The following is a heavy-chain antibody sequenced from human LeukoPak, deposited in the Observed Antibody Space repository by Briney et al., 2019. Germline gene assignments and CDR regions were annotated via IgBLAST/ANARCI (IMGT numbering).Heavy chain of an antibody. D-gene: IGHD6-13*01. V-gene: IGHV4-61*02. CDR1: GGSISSGSYY. Sequence: TSETLSLTCTVSGGSISSGSYYWSWIRQPAGKGLEWIGRISTSGSTYYTASLKSRVTISVDTSKNQFSLKLSSVTAADTAVYYCARAGIAAAGTSFDYWGQGTLVTVSS. CDR3: ARAGIAAAGTSFDY. CDR2: ISTSGST. J-gene: IGHJ4*02.